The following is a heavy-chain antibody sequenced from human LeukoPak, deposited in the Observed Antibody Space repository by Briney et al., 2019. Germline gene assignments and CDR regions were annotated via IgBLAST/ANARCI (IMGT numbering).Heavy chain of an antibody. CDR2: INHSGST. J-gene: IGHJ4*02. CDR3: ARVAYSGYDNRGAFDY. CDR1: GGSISSYY. Sequence: PSETLSLTCTVSGGSISSYYWSWIRQPPGKGLEWIGEINHSGSTNYNPSLKSRVTISVDTSKNQFSLKLSSVTAADTAVYYCARVAYSGYDNRGAFDYWGQGTLVTVSS. V-gene: IGHV4-34*01. D-gene: IGHD5-12*01.